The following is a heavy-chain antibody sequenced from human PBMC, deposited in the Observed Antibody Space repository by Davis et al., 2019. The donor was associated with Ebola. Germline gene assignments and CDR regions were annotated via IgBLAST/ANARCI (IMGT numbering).Heavy chain of an antibody. CDR3: ARESGGGIDY. CDR1: GFNFGEYA. V-gene: IGHV3-49*04. J-gene: IGHJ4*02. Sequence: GGSLRLSCTASGFNFGEYALTWVRQTPRKGLEWVGFIRNKAYGGTTEYAASVKGRFTISRDDSGNIAYLQMNSLKIEDTAAYYCARESGGGIDYWGQGTLVTVSS. D-gene: IGHD1-26*01. CDR2: IRNKAYGGTT.